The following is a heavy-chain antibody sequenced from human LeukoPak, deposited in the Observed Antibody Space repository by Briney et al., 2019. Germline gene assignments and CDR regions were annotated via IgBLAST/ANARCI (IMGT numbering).Heavy chain of an antibody. V-gene: IGHV1-18*04. CDR3: VTVGGTTYFDH. Sequence: ASVKLSCTASGYICTTYGISCFRQCPGQGLDLMEWIMAYNGKTNYTQKLQGRVTMTTDTSTSTAYMEPTSLRSDDTAVYYCVTVGGTTYFDHWGQGTLVTVSS. CDR1: GYICTTYG. CDR2: IMAYNGKT. D-gene: IGHD1-7*01. J-gene: IGHJ4*02.